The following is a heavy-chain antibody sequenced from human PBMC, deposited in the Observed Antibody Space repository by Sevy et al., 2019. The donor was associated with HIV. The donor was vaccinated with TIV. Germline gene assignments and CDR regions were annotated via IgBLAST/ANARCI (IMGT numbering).Heavy chain of an antibody. CDR1: GFTFRDYA. CDR3: GKSVLGGK. J-gene: IGHJ4*01. CDR2: INPRGDGR. V-gene: IGHV3-23*01. D-gene: IGHD3-16*01. Sequence: GGSLRLSCAASGFTFRDYAMIWVRQAPGKGLEWVSTINPRGDGRYYADSVKGRFTLSRDNSENTLYLQMNSLRVDDTAVYYCGKSVLGGKWGSGTLVSVSS.